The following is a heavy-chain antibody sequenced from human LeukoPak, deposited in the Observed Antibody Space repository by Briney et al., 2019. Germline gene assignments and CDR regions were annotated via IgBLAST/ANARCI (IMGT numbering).Heavy chain of an antibody. Sequence: GGSLRLSCAASGFTFSSYGMTWVRQAPGKGLEWVSGISGGPVSTNYADSVKGRFTISRDNSKNTLYLQMNTLRAEDTAVYYCARGPDYDILADYFDYWGQGTLVTVSS. J-gene: IGHJ4*02. CDR1: GFTFSSYG. CDR2: ISGGPVST. CDR3: ARGPDYDILADYFDY. D-gene: IGHD3-9*01. V-gene: IGHV3-23*01.